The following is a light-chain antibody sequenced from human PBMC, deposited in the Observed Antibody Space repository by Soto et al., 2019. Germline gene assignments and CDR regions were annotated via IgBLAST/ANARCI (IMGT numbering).Light chain of an antibody. V-gene: IGKV3D-15*01. CDR1: QSFRSN. CDR2: GAS. CDR3: QQYTDWPRT. J-gene: IGKJ5*01. Sequence: EIVMTQSPATLSVSPGERATLSCRASQSFRSNLAWYQQRPGQAPRLLIYGASTRDTGIPARFSGSQSGTEFTLTISDLQSEDAALYFCQQYTDWPRTFGQGTRLDI.